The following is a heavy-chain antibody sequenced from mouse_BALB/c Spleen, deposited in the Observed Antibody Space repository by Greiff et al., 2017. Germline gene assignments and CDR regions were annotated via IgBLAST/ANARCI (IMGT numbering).Heavy chain of an antibody. Sequence: QVQLQQPGAELVKPGAPVKLSCKASGYTFTSYWMNWVKQRPGRGLEWIGRIDPSDSETHYNQKFKDKATLTVDKSSSTAYIQLSSLTSEDSAVYYCARLDYGSSYAMDYWGQGTSVTVSS. CDR2: IDPSDSET. V-gene: IGHV1-69*02. CDR3: ARLDYGSSYAMDY. CDR1: GYTFTSYW. D-gene: IGHD1-1*01. J-gene: IGHJ4*01.